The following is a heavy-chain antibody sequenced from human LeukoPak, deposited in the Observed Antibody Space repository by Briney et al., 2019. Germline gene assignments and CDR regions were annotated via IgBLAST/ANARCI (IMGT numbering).Heavy chain of an antibody. CDR3: ARELVPAFSYYGMDV. CDR1: GYTFTGYY. CDR2: INPNSGGT. J-gene: IGHJ6*02. Sequence: ASVTVSCTASGYTFTGYYMHWVRQAPGQGLEWMGRINPNSGGTNYAQKFQGRVTMTRDTSISTAYMELSRLRSDDTAVYYCARELVPAFSYYGMDVWGQGTTVTVSS. V-gene: IGHV1-2*06. D-gene: IGHD2-2*01.